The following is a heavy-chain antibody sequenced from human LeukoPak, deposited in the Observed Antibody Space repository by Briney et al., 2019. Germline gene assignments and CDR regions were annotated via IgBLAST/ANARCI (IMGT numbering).Heavy chain of an antibody. CDR3: GRIAAAGFDY. Sequence: GGSLRLSCAASGFTFDDYAMHWVRQAPGKGLEWVSSISSSSSYIYYADSVKGRFTISRDNAKNSLYLQMNSLRAEDTAVYYCGRIAAAGFDYWGQGTLVTVSS. V-gene: IGHV3-21*01. J-gene: IGHJ4*02. CDR2: ISSSSSYI. D-gene: IGHD6-13*01. CDR1: GFTFDDYA.